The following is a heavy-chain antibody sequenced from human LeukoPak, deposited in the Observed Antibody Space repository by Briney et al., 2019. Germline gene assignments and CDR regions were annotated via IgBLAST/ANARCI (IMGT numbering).Heavy chain of an antibody. CDR3: ARDTSYSSGWLMDWFDP. D-gene: IGHD6-19*01. V-gene: IGHV1-46*01. CDR1: GYTFTSYY. J-gene: IGHJ5*02. Sequence: ASVKVSCKASGYTFTSYYMHWVRQAPGQGLEWMGIINPSGGSTSYAQKFQGRVTMTRDMSTSTVYMELSSLRSEDTAVYYCARDTSYSSGWLMDWFDPWGQGTLVTVSS. CDR2: INPSGGST.